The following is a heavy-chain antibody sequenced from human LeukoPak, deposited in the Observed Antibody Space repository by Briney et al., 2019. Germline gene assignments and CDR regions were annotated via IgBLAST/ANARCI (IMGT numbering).Heavy chain of an antibody. J-gene: IGHJ4*02. D-gene: IGHD3-22*01. Sequence: GGSLRLSCAASGFTFSSYAMSWVRQAPGKGLEWVAVIYSGGETYYADSVKGRFTISRDDSKNTLYLQMNSLRAEDTAVYYRARDRGAYYFDTGFWGQGTLVTVSS. CDR3: ARDRGAYYFDTGF. CDR2: IYSGGET. V-gene: IGHV3-66*01. CDR1: GFTFSSYA.